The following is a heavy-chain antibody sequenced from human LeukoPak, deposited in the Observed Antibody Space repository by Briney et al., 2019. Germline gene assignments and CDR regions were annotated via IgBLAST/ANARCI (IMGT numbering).Heavy chain of an antibody. Sequence: GGSLRLSCAASGFTFSSYWMSWVRQAPGRGLEWVANINQDGSDKSYVDPVKGRFTISRDNAKNSLYLQMDSLRAEDTAMYYCVSQFSSSSFYWGQGTPVTVSS. CDR2: INQDGSDK. J-gene: IGHJ4*02. D-gene: IGHD6-6*01. CDR3: VSQFSSSSFY. CDR1: GFTFSSYW. V-gene: IGHV3-7*01.